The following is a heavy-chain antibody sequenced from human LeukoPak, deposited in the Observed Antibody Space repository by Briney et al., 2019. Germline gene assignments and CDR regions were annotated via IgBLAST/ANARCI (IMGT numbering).Heavy chain of an antibody. V-gene: IGHV3-9*01. D-gene: IGHD3-3*01. J-gene: IGHJ4*02. CDR3: AKGRSITIFGVDLAFDY. Sequence: GRSLRLCCAASGFTFDDYAMHWVRQAPGKGLEWVSGISWNSGSIGYADSVKGRFTISRDNAKNSLYLKMNSLRAEDTALYYCAKGRSITIFGVDLAFDYWGQGTLVTVSS. CDR2: ISWNSGSI. CDR1: GFTFDDYA.